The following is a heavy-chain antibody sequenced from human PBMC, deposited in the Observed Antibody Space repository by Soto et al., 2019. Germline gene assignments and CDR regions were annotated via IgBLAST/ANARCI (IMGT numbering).Heavy chain of an antibody. Sequence: QVQLVESGGGLVKPGGSRRLSCAASGFTFSDYYMSWIRQAPGKGLEWVSYISSSSSYTNYADSVKGRFTISRDNAKNSLYLQMNRLRAEDTAVYYCAGGGYYDSSGYYPFDSWGQGTLVTVSS. CDR2: ISSSSSYT. V-gene: IGHV3-11*05. CDR3: AGGGYYDSSGYYPFDS. D-gene: IGHD3-22*01. J-gene: IGHJ4*02. CDR1: GFTFSDYY.